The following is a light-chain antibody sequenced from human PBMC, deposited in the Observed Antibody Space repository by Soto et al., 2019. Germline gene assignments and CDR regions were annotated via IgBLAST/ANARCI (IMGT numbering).Light chain of an antibody. CDR2: LNSDGSH. J-gene: IGLJ2*01. V-gene: IGLV4-69*01. CDR1: SGHSSFA. Sequence: QLVLTQSPSASASLGASVKLTCTLSSGHSSFAIAWHQQQPEKGPRYLMKLNSDGSHSKGDGIPDRFSGSRSGAERYLTISSLQSEDEADYYCQTWGTGIRAFGGGTKLTVL. CDR3: QTWGTGIRA.